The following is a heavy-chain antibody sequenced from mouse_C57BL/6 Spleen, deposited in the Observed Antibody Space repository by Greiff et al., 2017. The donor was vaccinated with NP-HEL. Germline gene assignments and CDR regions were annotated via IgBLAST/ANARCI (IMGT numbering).Heavy chain of an antibody. Sequence: QVHVKQSGAELVKPGASVKLSCKASGYTFTEYTIHWVKQRSGQGLEWIGWFYPGSGSIKYNEKFKDKATLTADKSSSTVYMELSRLTSEDSAVYFCARHEDRSSYYGLFAYWGQGTLVTVSA. CDR1: GYTFTEYT. CDR3: ARHEDRSSYYGLFAY. CDR2: FYPGSGSI. V-gene: IGHV1-62-2*01. J-gene: IGHJ3*01. D-gene: IGHD1-1*02.